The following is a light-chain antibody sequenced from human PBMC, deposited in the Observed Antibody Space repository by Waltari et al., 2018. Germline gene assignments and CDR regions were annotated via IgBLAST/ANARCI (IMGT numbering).Light chain of an antibody. V-gene: IGKV3-15*01. Sequence: EIVMTQSPATLSVSPGERSTLSCRASQSFSSSLAWYQQTPGQPPRLLISPASTRATGIPARCSGSGSGTDFTLTISSLQSEDFAVDYCQHSNNGPPKYTFGQGTKLEIK. CDR2: PAS. J-gene: IGKJ2*01. CDR1: QSFSSS. CDR3: QHSNNGPPKYT.